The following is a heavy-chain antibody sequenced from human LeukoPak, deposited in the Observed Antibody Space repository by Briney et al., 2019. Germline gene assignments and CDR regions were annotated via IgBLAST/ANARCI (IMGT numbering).Heavy chain of an antibody. J-gene: IGHJ5*02. Sequence: PSETLSLTCTVSGGSISSHYWSWIRQPPGKGLEWIGYIYYSGSTNYNPSLKSRVTISVDTSKNQFSLKLSSVTAADTAVYYCAREEITGTGNWFDPWGQGTLVTVSS. V-gene: IGHV4-59*11. D-gene: IGHD1-20*01. CDR1: GGSISSHY. CDR2: IYYSGST. CDR3: AREEITGTGNWFDP.